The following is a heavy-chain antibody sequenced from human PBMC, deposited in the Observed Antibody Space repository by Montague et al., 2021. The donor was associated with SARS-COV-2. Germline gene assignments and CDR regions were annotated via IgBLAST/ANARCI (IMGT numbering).Heavy chain of an antibody. V-gene: IGHV4-39*07. CDR3: ARLRGGTPGEH. CDR2: LYYSGAT. Sequence: SETLSLTCSVSGGSISNSDFYWGWIRQPPGKGLELIGTLYYSGATXYNPSLKSRVTTSMDTSKNQFSLKLTSAIAADTAVYYCARLRGGTPGEHWGQGALVTVSS. D-gene: IGHD2-21*01. CDR1: GGSISNSDFY. J-gene: IGHJ4*02.